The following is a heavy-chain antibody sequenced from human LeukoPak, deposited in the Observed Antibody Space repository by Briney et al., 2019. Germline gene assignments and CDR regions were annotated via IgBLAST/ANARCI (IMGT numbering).Heavy chain of an antibody. D-gene: IGHD2-2*01. V-gene: IGHV3-23*01. CDR1: GFTFNNYA. CDR3: AKDNVFIPAEGWFDP. J-gene: IGHJ5*02. Sequence: GGSLRLSCAASGFTFNNYAMSWVRQAPGKGLAWVSTISGSGGSTYYADSVKGRFTVSRDNSKNTLNLQMSSLRAEDTAVYYCAKDNVFIPAEGWFDPWGQGTLVTVSS. CDR2: ISGSGGST.